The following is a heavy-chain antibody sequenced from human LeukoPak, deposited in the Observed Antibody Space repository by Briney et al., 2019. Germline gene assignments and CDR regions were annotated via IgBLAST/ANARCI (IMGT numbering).Heavy chain of an antibody. CDR1: GFTFSDYY. J-gene: IGHJ4*02. Sequence: PGGSLRLSCAASGFTFSDYYMSWIRQAPGKGLEWVSYISSSSSYTSYADSVKGRFTISRDNAKNSLYLQMNSLRAEDTAVYYCARATVRFGGLSNFDYWGQGTLVTVSS. V-gene: IGHV3-11*06. D-gene: IGHD3-10*01. CDR2: ISSSSSYT. CDR3: ARATVRFGGLSNFDY.